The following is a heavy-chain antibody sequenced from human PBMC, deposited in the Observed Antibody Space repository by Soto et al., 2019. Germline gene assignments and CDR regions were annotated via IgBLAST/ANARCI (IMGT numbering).Heavy chain of an antibody. CDR2: ISYSGST. Sequence: SETLSLTCTVSGGSISAYYWTWIRQPPGKGLEWIGYISYSGSTSYSPSLKSRVTMSIDTSKNQVSLKLTSVTAADTAVYDCARVTVWNCISTSSPFASWGQGTLATVPP. CDR1: GGSISAYY. CDR3: ARVTVWNCISTSSPFAS. J-gene: IGHJ4*02. D-gene: IGHD2-2*01. V-gene: IGHV4-59*08.